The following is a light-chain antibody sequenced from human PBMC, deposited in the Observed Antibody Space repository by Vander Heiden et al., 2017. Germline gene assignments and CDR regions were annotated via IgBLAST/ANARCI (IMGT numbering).Light chain of an antibody. J-gene: IGKJ5*01. CDR1: QDISNY. Sequence: DIHMTHPPSSLSASVGDRVTITCRASQDISNYLNWYQQKPGKAPKLLIYDASNLETGVPSRFSGSGSGTDFTFTISSLQPEDIATYYCQHYDNLPLTFGQGTKLEIK. V-gene: IGKV1-33*01. CDR3: QHYDNLPLT. CDR2: DAS.